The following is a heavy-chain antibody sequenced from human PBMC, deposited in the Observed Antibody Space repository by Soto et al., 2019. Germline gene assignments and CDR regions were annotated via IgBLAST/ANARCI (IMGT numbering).Heavy chain of an antibody. J-gene: IGHJ4*02. Sequence: QVQLQESGPGLVKPSGTLSLTCAVSGGAISSSKWWSWVRQPPGKGLEWIGEIYQSGSTNYNPSLESRVRMLVDKSRNQFSLKLTSVSAADTAVYYCARASANIAAAAIFDYWGQGTLVTVSS. CDR2: IYQSGST. V-gene: IGHV4-4*02. CDR3: ARASANIAAAAIFDY. D-gene: IGHD6-13*01. CDR1: GGAISSSKW.